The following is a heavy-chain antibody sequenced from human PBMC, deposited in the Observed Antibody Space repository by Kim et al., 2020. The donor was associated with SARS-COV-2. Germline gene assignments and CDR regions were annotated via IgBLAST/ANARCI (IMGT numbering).Heavy chain of an antibody. D-gene: IGHD6-13*01. CDR3: ARGGSIAAAGTGYYYYGVDV. V-gene: IGHV4-59*08. CDR1: GDSISGYY. J-gene: IGHJ6*02. CDR2: IYYSGST. Sequence: SETLSLTCTVSGDSISGYYWSWIRQPPGKGLEWIGYIYYSGSTDYNPSLKSRVTISVDTSKNQFSLKLSSVTAADTAVYYCARGGSIAAAGTGYYYYGVDVWGQGTMVIVSS.